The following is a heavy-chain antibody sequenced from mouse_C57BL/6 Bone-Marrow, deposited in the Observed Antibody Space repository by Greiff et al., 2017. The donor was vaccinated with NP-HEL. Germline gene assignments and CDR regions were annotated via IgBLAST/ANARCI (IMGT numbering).Heavy chain of an antibody. CDR2: IDPRDGST. J-gene: IGHJ4*01. D-gene: IGHD3-3*01. Sequence: QVQLQQSGAELVKPGASVKLSCKASGYTFTNYCMHWVKQRPEQGLEWIGEIDPRDGSTNYNEKFKGKATVTADKSSSTAYMQLSSLTSEDSAVYFCARRPREDYAMDYWGQGTSVTVSS. V-gene: IGHV1-77*01. CDR1: GYTFTNYC. CDR3: ARRPREDYAMDY.